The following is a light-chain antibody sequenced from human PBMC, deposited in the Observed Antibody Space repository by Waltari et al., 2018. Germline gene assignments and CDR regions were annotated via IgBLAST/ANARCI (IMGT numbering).Light chain of an antibody. V-gene: IGKV3-20*01. Sequence: EIVLTQSPGTLSLSPGERATLSCRASQTVSSSYLAWYQQKPGQAPRLHIFGASSRATGIPDRFSGSGSETDFTLTISRLEPEDFAVYYCQQYGSSPLYTFGQGTKLEIK. CDR3: QQYGSSPLYT. CDR2: GAS. CDR1: QTVSSSY. J-gene: IGKJ2*01.